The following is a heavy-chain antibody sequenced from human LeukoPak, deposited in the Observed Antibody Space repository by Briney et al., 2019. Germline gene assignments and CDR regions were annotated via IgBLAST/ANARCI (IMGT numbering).Heavy chain of an antibody. CDR1: GFTFSDSA. J-gene: IGHJ4*02. CDR3: AREGYYDSSGYYFGY. D-gene: IGHD3-22*01. Sequence: PGGSLRLSCAASGFTFSDSAMDWVRQAPGKGLEWVSYVSRSSSHTNYADSVKGRFTISRDNAKNSLYLQMNSLRAEDTAVYYCAREGYYDSSGYYFGYWGQGTLVTVSS. V-gene: IGHV3-11*05. CDR2: VSRSSSHT.